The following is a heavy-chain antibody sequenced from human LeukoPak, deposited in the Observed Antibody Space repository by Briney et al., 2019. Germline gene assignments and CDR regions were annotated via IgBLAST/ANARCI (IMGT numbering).Heavy chain of an antibody. J-gene: IGHJ4*02. D-gene: IGHD4-17*01. CDR2: IYTSGST. CDR1: GGSISSGSYY. Sequence: SQTLSLTCTVSGGSISSGSYYWSWIRQPAGKGLEWIGRIYTSGSTNYNPSLKSRVTISVDTSKNQFSLKLSSVTAADTAVYYCARDYGDYPSLNFDYWGQGTLVTVSS. V-gene: IGHV4-61*02. CDR3: ARDYGDYPSLNFDY.